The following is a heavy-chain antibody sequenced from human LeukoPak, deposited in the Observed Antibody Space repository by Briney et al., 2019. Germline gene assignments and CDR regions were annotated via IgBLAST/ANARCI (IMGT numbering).Heavy chain of an antibody. J-gene: IGHJ4*02. CDR2: ISSSGSTI. V-gene: IGHV3-48*04. CDR3: ARGRKGMGSSGFDY. Sequence: GGSLRLSCAASGFTFSSYWMHWVRQAPGKGLEWVSYISSSGSTIYYADSVKGRFTISRDNAKNSLYLQMNSLRAEDTAVYYCARGRKGMGSSGFDYWGQGTLVTVSS. D-gene: IGHD2-15*01. CDR1: GFTFSSYW.